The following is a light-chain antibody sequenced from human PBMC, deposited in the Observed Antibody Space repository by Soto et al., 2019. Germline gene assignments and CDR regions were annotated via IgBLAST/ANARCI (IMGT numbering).Light chain of an antibody. Sequence: EIVLTQSPGTLSLSPGEEATLSCRASQSVDNNYLAWYQQKPGQTPRLIIYGASGRADGIPHRFSGSGFGTDFTLTISKVEPADFAVYYCQQYGTPRSVTFGQGTRLDI. CDR3: QQYGTPRSVT. J-gene: IGKJ5*01. CDR1: QSVDNNY. V-gene: IGKV3-20*01. CDR2: GAS.